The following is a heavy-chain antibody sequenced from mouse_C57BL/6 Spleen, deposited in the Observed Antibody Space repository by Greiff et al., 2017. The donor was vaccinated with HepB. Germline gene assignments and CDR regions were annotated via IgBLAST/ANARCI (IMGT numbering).Heavy chain of an antibody. D-gene: IGHD2-3*01. Sequence: EVQLQQSGPELVKPGASVKIPCKASGYTFTDYNMDWVKQSHGKSLEWIGDINPNNGGTIYNQKFKGKATLTVDKSSSTAYMELRSLTSEDTAVYYCARKGWLLPPLYAMDYWGQGTSVTVSS. CDR2: INPNNGGT. CDR3: ARKGWLLPPLYAMDY. J-gene: IGHJ4*01. V-gene: IGHV1-18*01. CDR1: GYTFTDYN.